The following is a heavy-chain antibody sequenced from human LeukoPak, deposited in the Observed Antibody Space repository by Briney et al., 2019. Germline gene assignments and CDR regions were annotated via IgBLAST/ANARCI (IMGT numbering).Heavy chain of an antibody. Sequence: GGSLRLSCAASGFTFSSYSMNWVRQAPGKGLEWVSSISSSSSYIYYADSVKGRFTISRDNAKNSLYLQMNSLRAEGTAVYYRARYGILTGSGMDVWGKGTTVTVSS. CDR1: GFTFSSYS. D-gene: IGHD3-9*01. J-gene: IGHJ6*04. CDR3: ARYGILTGSGMDV. CDR2: ISSSSSYI. V-gene: IGHV3-21*01.